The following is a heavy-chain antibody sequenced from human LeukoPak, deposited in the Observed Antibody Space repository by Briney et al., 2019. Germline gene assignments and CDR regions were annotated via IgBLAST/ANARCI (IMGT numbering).Heavy chain of an antibody. J-gene: IGHJ4*02. CDR1: GFTFSSYG. D-gene: IGHD4-17*01. Sequence: GRSLRLSCAASGFTFSSYGMHWVRQAPGKGLEWVAVISYDGSNKYYADSVKGRFTISRDNSKNTLYLQMNSLRAEDTAVYYCAVTVPFDYWGQGTLVTVSS. CDR3: AVTVPFDY. V-gene: IGHV3-30*03. CDR2: ISYDGSNK.